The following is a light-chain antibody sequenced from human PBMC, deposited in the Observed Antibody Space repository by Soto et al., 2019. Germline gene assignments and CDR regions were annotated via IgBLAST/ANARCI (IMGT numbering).Light chain of an antibody. V-gene: IGKV1-5*03. CDR3: QHYKSYPYS. CDR1: QTISSW. J-gene: IGKJ2*03. CDR2: KAS. Sequence: IQITRSPSTLSATVGDRITTTWVASQTISSWLAWYQQKPGKVPKLLIYKASSLESGVPSRFSGSGSGTEFTLTISSVQPDDFATYYCQHYKSYPYSFGQGTKVDIK.